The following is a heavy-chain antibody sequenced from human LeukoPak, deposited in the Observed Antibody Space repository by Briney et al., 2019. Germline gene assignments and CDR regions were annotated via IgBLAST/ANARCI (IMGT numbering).Heavy chain of an antibody. D-gene: IGHD2-2*02. Sequence: GGSLRLSCAASGFTFSSYSMNWVRQAPGKGLEWVSSISSSSSYIYYADSVKGRFTISRDNAKNSLYLQMNSLRAEGTAVYYCARGPGYCSSTSCYTGLDPWGQGTLVTVSS. CDR2: ISSSSSYI. V-gene: IGHV3-21*01. CDR1: GFTFSSYS. J-gene: IGHJ5*02. CDR3: ARGPGYCSSTSCYTGLDP.